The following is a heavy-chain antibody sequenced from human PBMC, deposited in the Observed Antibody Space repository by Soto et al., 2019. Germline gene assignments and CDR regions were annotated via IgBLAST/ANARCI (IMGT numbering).Heavy chain of an antibody. V-gene: IGHV3-30*18. CDR2: VSHDGRNT. CDR3: AKGGRQWLVTSDFNY. CDR1: GFTFSDYA. J-gene: IGHJ4*02. Sequence: VQLVESGGGVVQPGRSLRLSCAASGFTFSDYAMHWVRQAPGKGLEWVAVVSHDGRNTHYADSVKGRFTISRDSSKKTVSLGMTSLRAEDTAVYYGAKGGRQWLVTSDFNYWGQGALVTVSS. D-gene: IGHD6-19*01.